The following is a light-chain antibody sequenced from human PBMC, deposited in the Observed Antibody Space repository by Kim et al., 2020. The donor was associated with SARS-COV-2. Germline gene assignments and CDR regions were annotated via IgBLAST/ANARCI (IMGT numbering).Light chain of an antibody. CDR1: QSVLYSSNNKNY. J-gene: IGKJ1*01. Sequence: DIVMTQSPDSLAVSLGERATINCKSSQSVLYSSNNKNYLAWYQQKPGQPPKLLIYWASTRESGVPDRFSGRGSGTDFTLTISSLQAEDVAVYYCQQYYSTPPTFGQGTKLEI. V-gene: IGKV4-1*01. CDR2: WAS. CDR3: QQYYSTPPT.